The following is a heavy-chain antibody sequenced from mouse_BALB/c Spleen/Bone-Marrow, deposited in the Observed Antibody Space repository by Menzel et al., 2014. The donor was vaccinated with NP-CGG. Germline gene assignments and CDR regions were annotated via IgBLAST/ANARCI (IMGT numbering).Heavy chain of an antibody. CDR2: INPGSGGT. CDR3: ARWDYAMDY. CDR1: GYAFTNYL. Sequence: VQLQQSGAELVRPGTSVKVSCKASGYAFTNYLIEWVKQRPGQGLEWIGVINPGSGGTNYNEKFKGKATLTADKSSSTAYMQLSSLTSDDSAVYFCARWDYAMDYWGQGTSVTVS. J-gene: IGHJ4*01. V-gene: IGHV1-54*01.